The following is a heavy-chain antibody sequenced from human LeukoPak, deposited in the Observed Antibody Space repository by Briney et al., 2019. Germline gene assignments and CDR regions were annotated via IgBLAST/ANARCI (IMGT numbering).Heavy chain of an antibody. CDR2: ISSSSSTI. CDR1: GFTFSSYS. V-gene: IGHV3-48*01. D-gene: IGHD3-10*01. J-gene: IGHJ5*02. CDR3: ARDPKYYYGSGSYPMP. Sequence: GGSLRLSCAASGFTFSSYSMTWVRQAPGKGLEWVSYISSSSSTIYYADSVKGRFTISRDNAKNSLYLQMNSLRAEDTAVYYCARDPKYYYGSGSYPMPWGQGTLVTVSS.